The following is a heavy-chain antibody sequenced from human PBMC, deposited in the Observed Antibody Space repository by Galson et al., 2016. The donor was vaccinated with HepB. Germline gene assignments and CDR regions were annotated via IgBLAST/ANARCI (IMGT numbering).Heavy chain of an antibody. CDR3: ARGGDSSGWYEILL. CDR2: IIPIFGTA. D-gene: IGHD6-19*01. V-gene: IGHV1-69*05. Sequence: SVKVSCKASGYTFRRYGFTWVRQAPGQGLEWVGGIIPIFGTAKYAQNFQGRITITTDESTSPAYMELISLRSDDTALYYCARGGDSSGWYEILLWGQGTLVTVSS. J-gene: IGHJ4*02. CDR1: GYTFRRYG.